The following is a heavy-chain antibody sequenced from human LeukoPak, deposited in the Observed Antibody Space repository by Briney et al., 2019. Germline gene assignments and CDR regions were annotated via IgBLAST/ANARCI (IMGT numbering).Heavy chain of an antibody. Sequence: LRPSCAASGFTFSNEWMSWVRQPPGKGLEWIGSISYMGGPYHNPSLRSRVTMSVDTSKNQFSLNLSSVTAADTAVYYCARLSHCSSASCYTSYFDSWGQGTLVTVSS. V-gene: IGHV4-28*01. CDR3: ARLSHCSSASCYTSYFDS. D-gene: IGHD2-2*02. CDR2: ISYMGGP. J-gene: IGHJ4*02. CDR1: GFTFSNEW.